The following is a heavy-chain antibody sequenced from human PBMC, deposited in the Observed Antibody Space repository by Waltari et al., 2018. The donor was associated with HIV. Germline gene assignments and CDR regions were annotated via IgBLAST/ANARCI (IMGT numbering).Heavy chain of an antibody. V-gene: IGHV3-21*01. D-gene: IGHD4-17*01. Sequence: EVQLVESGGGLVKPGGYLRLSCAASGFTFSSYSMNWVRQAPGKGLEWVSSISSSSTFIYYADSVKGRFTISRDNAKNSLYLQMNSLRAEDTAVYYCARDRQGTVTKDFDYWGQGTLVTVSS. CDR3: ARDRQGTVTKDFDY. CDR1: GFTFSSYS. J-gene: IGHJ4*02. CDR2: ISSSSTFI.